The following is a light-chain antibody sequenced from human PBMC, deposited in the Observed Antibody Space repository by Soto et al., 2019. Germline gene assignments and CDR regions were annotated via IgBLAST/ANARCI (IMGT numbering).Light chain of an antibody. CDR3: CSYAGSYTVV. CDR2: DVS. J-gene: IGLJ3*02. V-gene: IGLV2-11*01. Sequence: QSALTQPRSVSGSPGQSVTISCTGTSSDVGAYNYVSWYQQHPGKVPKLMIYDVSRRPSGVPDRFSGSKSGNTASLTISWLQADDEADYYCCSYAGSYTVVFGGGTKLTVL. CDR1: SSDVGAYNY.